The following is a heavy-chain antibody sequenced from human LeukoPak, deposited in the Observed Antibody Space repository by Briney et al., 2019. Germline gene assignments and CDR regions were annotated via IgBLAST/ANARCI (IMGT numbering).Heavy chain of an antibody. CDR2: INHSGST. Sequence: SETLSLTCAVYGGSFSGYYWSWIRQPPGKGLEWIGEINHSGSTNYNPSLKSRVTISVDTSKNQFSLKLSSVTAADTAVYYCARVVRSGYYTYWYYYYMDVWGKGTTVTVSS. CDR3: ARVVRSGYYTYWYYYYMDV. D-gene: IGHD3-3*01. J-gene: IGHJ6*03. V-gene: IGHV4-34*01. CDR1: GGSFSGYY.